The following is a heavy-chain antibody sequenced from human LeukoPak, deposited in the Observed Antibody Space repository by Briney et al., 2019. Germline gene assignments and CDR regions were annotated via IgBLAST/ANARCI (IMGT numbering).Heavy chain of an antibody. Sequence: GGSLRLSCAASGFTFSSYAMHWVRQAPGKGLEWVAVISYDGSNKYYADSVKGRFTISRDNSKNTLYLQMNSLRAEDMAVYYCAREIVLMVYAKGHDAFDIWGQGTMVTVSS. CDR1: GFTFSSYA. CDR3: AREIVLMVYAKGHDAFDI. CDR2: ISYDGSNK. J-gene: IGHJ3*02. V-gene: IGHV3-30-3*01. D-gene: IGHD2-8*01.